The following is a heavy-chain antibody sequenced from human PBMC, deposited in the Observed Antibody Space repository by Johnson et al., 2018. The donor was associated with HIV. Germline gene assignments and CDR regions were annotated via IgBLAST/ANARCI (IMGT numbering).Heavy chain of an antibody. V-gene: IGHV3-30*04. D-gene: IGHD1-26*01. CDR2: ISYDGSNK. CDR3: ARVRGVVGATHAFDI. Sequence: QVQLVESGGGVVQPGRSLRLSCAASGFTFSSYAMHWVRQAPGKGLEWVAVISYDGSNKYYADSVKDRFTISRDISRNTLYLQMNSLRAEDTAVYYCARVRGVVGATHAFDIWGQGTMVTVSS. J-gene: IGHJ3*02. CDR1: GFTFSSYA.